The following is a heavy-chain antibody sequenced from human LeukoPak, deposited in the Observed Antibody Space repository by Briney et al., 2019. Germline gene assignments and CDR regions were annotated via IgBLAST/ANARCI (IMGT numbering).Heavy chain of an antibody. D-gene: IGHD4/OR15-4a*01. V-gene: IGHV3-48*01. Sequence: PGGSLRLSCAASGFTFSSYSMNWVRQAPGKGLEWVSYISSSSSTIYYADPVKGRFTISRDNAKNSLYLQMNSLRAEDTAVYYCARQTTVLVWGQGTLVTVSS. J-gene: IGHJ4*02. CDR1: GFTFSSYS. CDR2: ISSSSSTI. CDR3: ARQTTVLV.